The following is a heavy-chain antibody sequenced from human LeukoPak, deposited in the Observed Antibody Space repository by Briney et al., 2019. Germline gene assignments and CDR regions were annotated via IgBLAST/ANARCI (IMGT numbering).Heavy chain of an antibody. Sequence: ASVKVSCKASGYTFTSYYMHWVRQAPGQGLEWMGIINPSGGSTSYAQKFQGRVTMTRDTSTSTVYMELSSLRSEDTAVYYCARARMQVSGGRYYDRLDAFDIWGQGTMVTVSS. CDR3: ARARMQVSGGRYYDRLDAFDI. V-gene: IGHV1-46*01. D-gene: IGHD3-22*01. J-gene: IGHJ3*02. CDR1: GYTFTSYY. CDR2: INPSGGST.